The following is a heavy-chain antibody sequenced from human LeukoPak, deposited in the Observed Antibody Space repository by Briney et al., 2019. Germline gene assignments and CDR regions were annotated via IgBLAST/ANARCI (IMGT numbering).Heavy chain of an antibody. CDR3: ARGIGIVGATRLTFDI. J-gene: IGHJ3*02. CDR1: GGSISSYY. V-gene: IGHV4-59*01. Sequence: PSETLSLTCTVSGGSISSYYWSWIRQPPGKGLEWIGYIYYSGSTNYNPSLKSRVTISVDTSKNQFSLKLSSVTAADTAVYYCARGIGIVGATRLTFDIWGQGTMVTVSS. CDR2: IYYSGST. D-gene: IGHD1-26*01.